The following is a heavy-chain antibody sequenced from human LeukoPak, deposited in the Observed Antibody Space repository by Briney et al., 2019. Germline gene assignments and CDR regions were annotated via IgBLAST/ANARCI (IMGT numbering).Heavy chain of an antibody. CDR3: ARGDDLSDYYGSGSYCPFDY. J-gene: IGHJ4*02. CDR1: GYTFTGYY. V-gene: IGHV1-2*02. Sequence: ASVKVSCKASGYTFTGYYMHWVRQAPGQGLEWMGWINPNSGGTNYAQKFQGRVIMTRDTSISTAYMELSRLRSDDTAVYYCARGDDLSDYYGSGSYCPFDYWGQGTLVTVSS. D-gene: IGHD3-10*01. CDR2: INPNSGGT.